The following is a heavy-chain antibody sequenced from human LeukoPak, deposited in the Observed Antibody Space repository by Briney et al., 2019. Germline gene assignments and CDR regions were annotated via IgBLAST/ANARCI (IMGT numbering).Heavy chain of an antibody. D-gene: IGHD1-26*01. CDR2: IQSTGTT. CDR1: GGSISNNY. V-gene: IGHV4-59*08. Sequence: SGTLSLTCTVSGGSISNNYWSWVRQPPGKRLGWIAYIQSTGTTYYIPCLKSRVTISLDSSENQFSLKLSSLTAADTAIYYCVRHGIEDPGRVLFDYWGRGTLVTV. J-gene: IGHJ4*02. CDR3: VRHGIEDPGRVLFDY.